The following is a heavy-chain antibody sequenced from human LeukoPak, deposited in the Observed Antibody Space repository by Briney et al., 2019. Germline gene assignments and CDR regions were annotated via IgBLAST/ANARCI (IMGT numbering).Heavy chain of an antibody. Sequence: GGSLRLSCAASGFTFSSYAMSWVRQAPGKGLEWVSAISGSGGSTYYADSVKGRFTISRDNSKNTLYLQMNSLRAEDTAVYYCAKGVYCSSTSCYLVSAFRSWGQGTLVTVSS. D-gene: IGHD2-2*01. V-gene: IGHV3-23*01. J-gene: IGHJ4*02. CDR2: ISGSGGST. CDR1: GFTFSSYA. CDR3: AKGVYCSSTSCYLVSAFRS.